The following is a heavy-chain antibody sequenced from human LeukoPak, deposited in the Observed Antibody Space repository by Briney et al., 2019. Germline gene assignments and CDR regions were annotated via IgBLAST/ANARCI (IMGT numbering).Heavy chain of an antibody. CDR3: ARGRALWFGLRNFDY. D-gene: IGHD3-10*01. V-gene: IGHV1-8*01. Sequence: ASVTVSCTASGYTFTSYDINWVRQATGQGLEWMGWMNPNSGNTGYAQKFQGRVTMTRNTSISTAYMELSSLRSEDTAVYYCARGRALWFGLRNFDYWGQGTLVTVSS. J-gene: IGHJ4*02. CDR1: GYTFTSYD. CDR2: MNPNSGNT.